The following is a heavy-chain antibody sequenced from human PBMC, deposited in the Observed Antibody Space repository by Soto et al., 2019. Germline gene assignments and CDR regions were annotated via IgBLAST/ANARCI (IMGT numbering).Heavy chain of an antibody. D-gene: IGHD6-19*01. J-gene: IGHJ6*02. CDR3: ARDKPPPSGWYVGYYGMDV. CDR1: GSTFSSYI. Sequence: GGSLRLSCAASGSTFSSYIMNWVRQAPGKGLEWVSSISSSSSYIYYADSVKGRFTISRDNAKNSLYLQMNSLRAEDTAVYYCARDKPPPSGWYVGYYGMDVWGQGTTVTVSS. CDR2: ISSSSSYI. V-gene: IGHV3-21*03.